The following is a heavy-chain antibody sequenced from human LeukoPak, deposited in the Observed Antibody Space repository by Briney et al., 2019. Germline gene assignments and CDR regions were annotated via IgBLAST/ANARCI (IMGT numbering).Heavy chain of an antibody. CDR1: GFTFSSYG. D-gene: IGHD3-16*01. V-gene: IGHV3-33*01. CDR2: ILNDGSQE. CDR3: ARDDALGDNALDI. Sequence: GGSLRLSCAASGFTFSSYGMHWVRQAPGKGLEWVSVILNDGSQEKYADSVKGRFTISRDNSKNTLFLQMNSLRAEDTAVYYCARDDALGDNALDIWGQGTMVTVSS. J-gene: IGHJ3*02.